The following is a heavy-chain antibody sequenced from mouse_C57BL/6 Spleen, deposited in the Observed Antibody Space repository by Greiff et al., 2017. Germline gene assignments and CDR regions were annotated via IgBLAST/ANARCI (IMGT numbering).Heavy chain of an antibody. V-gene: IGHV5-17*01. CDR1: GFTFSDYG. J-gene: IGHJ2*01. CDR3: ARDLQYFDY. CDR2: ISSGRSTI. Sequence: EVHLVESGGGLVKPGGSLKLSCAASGFTFSDYGMHWVRQAPEKGLGWVAYISSGRSTIYYADTVKGRFTISRNTAKNTLFLQMTSLRSEDTAMYYDARDLQYFDYWGQGTTLTVSS.